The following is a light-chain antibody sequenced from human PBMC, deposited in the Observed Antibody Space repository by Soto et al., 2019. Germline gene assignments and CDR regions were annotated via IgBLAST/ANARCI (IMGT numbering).Light chain of an antibody. Sequence: EIVLTQSPATLSLSPGERATLSCRASQSVGSSLAWYQQKPAQAPRLLIYDASNRATGIPARFSGSGSGTDFTLTISSLEPDDFAVYYCQQRSNWPLTFGGGTKVEMK. J-gene: IGKJ4*01. CDR3: QQRSNWPLT. CDR1: QSVGSS. CDR2: DAS. V-gene: IGKV3-11*01.